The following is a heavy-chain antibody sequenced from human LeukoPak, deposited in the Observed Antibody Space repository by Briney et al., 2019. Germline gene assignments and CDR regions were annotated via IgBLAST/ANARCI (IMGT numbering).Heavy chain of an antibody. CDR1: GFTFSIYA. D-gene: IGHD2-2*01. Sequence: RGSLRLSCAASGFTFSIYAMSWVRQAPGKGLEWVSAISGSGGTAYYADSVKGRFTISRDNSKNTLYLQMNSLRAEDTAVYYCARGSPYCSSTSCSYSYYYYYMDVWGKGTTVTVSS. CDR3: ARGSPYCSSTSCSYSYYYYYMDV. CDR2: ISGSGGTA. V-gene: IGHV3-23*01. J-gene: IGHJ6*03.